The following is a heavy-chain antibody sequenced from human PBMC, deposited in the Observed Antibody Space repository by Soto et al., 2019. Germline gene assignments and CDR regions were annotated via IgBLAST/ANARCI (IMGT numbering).Heavy chain of an antibody. J-gene: IGHJ5*02. D-gene: IGHD7-27*01. CDR1: GYSFSSHD. Sequence: GASVKVSCKASGYSFSSHDINWVRQAPGQGLEWMGWMNPRSGNTGYAQRFQGRLTMTRNTSMNTAYMELRSLRSDDTALYYCARETGGTHYCFDPWGQGTLVTVSS. CDR3: ARETGGTHYCFDP. CDR2: MNPRSGNT. V-gene: IGHV1-8*01.